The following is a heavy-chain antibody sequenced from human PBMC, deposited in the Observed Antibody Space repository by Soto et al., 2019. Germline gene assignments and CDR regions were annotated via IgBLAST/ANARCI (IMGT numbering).Heavy chain of an antibody. CDR1: GFTFSNYA. Sequence: GGSLRLSCAASGFTFSNYAMSWVRQAPGKGLEWVSAFSGSGDSTFYADSVKGRFTVSRDNSKKTLYLQLNSLRDEDTAVYYCARDAGELPVVTVGVFVFWGRGTLVTVSS. CDR3: ARDAGELPVVTVGVFVF. CDR2: FSGSGDST. V-gene: IGHV3-23*01. J-gene: IGHJ4*02. D-gene: IGHD3-22*01.